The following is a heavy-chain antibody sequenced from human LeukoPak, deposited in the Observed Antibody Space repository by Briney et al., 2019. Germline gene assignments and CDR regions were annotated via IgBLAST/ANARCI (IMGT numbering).Heavy chain of an antibody. CDR2: IYPGDSDT. V-gene: IGHV5-51*01. J-gene: IGHJ4*02. Sequence: GESLKISCKGSGYSFTSYWIGWVRQMPGKGLELMGIIYPGDSDTTYSPSFQGQVTMSADKSICTAYMQWSSLKASDTAMYYCASRGVGYSYGYGFDYWGQGTLVTVSS. CDR3: ASRGVGYSYGYGFDY. CDR1: GYSFTSYW. D-gene: IGHD5-18*01.